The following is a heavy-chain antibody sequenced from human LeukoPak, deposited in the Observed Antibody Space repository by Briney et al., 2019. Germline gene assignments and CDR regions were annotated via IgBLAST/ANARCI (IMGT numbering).Heavy chain of an antibody. D-gene: IGHD4-23*01. V-gene: IGHV4-30-2*01. J-gene: IGHJ4*02. Sequence: KSSETLSLTCTVSGGSISSGGYSWGWIRQPPGKGLEWIGYIYHSGSTYYNPSLKSRVTISVDTSKNQFSLKLSSVTAADTAVYYCARGTPYYGGTNYYFDYWGQGTLVTVSS. CDR1: GGSISSGGYS. CDR2: IYHSGST. CDR3: ARGTPYYGGTNYYFDY.